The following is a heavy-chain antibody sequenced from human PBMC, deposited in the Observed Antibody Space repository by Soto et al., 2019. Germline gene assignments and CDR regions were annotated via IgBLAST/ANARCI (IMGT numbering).Heavy chain of an antibody. CDR3: ARHEALPFYSGSSGYYVDN. CDR1: GGSISSSSYY. V-gene: IGHV4-39*01. CDR2: IYYAGST. Sequence: SETLSLTCTVSGGSISSSSYYWGWIRQPPGKGLEWIANIYYAGSTYYNPSLKSRVTVAVDPSRKQFSLKLRSATAADTAVYYCARHEALPFYSGSSGYYVDNWGQGTLVTVSS. J-gene: IGHJ4*02. D-gene: IGHD3-22*01.